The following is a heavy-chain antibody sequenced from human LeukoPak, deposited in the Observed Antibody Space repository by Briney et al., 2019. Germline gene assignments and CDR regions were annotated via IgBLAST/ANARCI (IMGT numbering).Heavy chain of an antibody. CDR2: LGGGGVDT. Sequence: GGSMRPSGAAAGSTFSTYAMSVLRPPRGERLELVSTLGGGGVDTYYADSVKGRFTISRDNSKNTLYLQINSLAAEDAAEYYCAKDRGQSYYTYYMDVWGKGTTFTVSS. CDR1: GSTFSTYA. J-gene: IGHJ6*03. CDR3: AKDRGQSYYTYYMDV. D-gene: IGHD3-10*01. V-gene: IGHV3-23*01.